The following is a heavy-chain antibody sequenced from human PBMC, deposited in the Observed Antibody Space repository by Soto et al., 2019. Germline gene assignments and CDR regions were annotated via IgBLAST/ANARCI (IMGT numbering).Heavy chain of an antibody. CDR3: ARETGLSSSGWSYYFDV. V-gene: IGHV3-48*02. CDR1: GFTLSSYS. Sequence: EVQLVESGGGMVQPGGSLRVSCAASGFTLSSYSMHWVRQAPGKGLEWVSYISGSGGTIYYADSVKGRFTISRDNAKNSLSVQINSLRDEDTAVYFCARETGLSSSGWSYYFDVWGQGTRVTVSS. D-gene: IGHD6-19*01. CDR2: ISGSGGTI. J-gene: IGHJ4*02.